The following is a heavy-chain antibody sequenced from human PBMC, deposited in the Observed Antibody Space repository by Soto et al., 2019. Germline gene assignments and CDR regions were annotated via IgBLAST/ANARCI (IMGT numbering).Heavy chain of an antibody. CDR1: GYTLTELS. D-gene: IGHD6-19*01. CDR2: FDPEDGET. V-gene: IGHV1-24*01. Sequence: ASEKVSCKVSGYTLTELSMHWVRQAPGKGLEWMGGFDPEDGETIYAQKFQGRVTMTEDTSTDTAYMELSSLRSEDTAVYYWATWGYRSGWSCFDYRDPGTRVTVAS. CDR3: ATWGYRSGWSCFDY. J-gene: IGHJ4*02.